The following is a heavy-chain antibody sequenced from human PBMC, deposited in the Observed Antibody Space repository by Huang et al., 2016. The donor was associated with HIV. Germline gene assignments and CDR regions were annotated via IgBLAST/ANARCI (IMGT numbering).Heavy chain of an antibody. D-gene: IGHD7-27*01. CDR2: INPRSGDT. Sequence: QVQLVQSGAELKQPGASVKVSCKTSGYTVTNRFLHWVRLAPGQGPEWLGWINPRSGDTSYAEKSHGRVIKTSDTSTKTVHLELNRLQSDDTAVYYCAREECSNCGFDPWGQGTLVTVSS. V-gene: IGHV1-2*02. J-gene: IGHJ5*02. CDR3: AREECSNCGFDP. CDR1: GYTVTNRF.